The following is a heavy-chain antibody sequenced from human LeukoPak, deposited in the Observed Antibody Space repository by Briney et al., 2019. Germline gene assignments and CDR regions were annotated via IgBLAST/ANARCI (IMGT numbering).Heavy chain of an antibody. J-gene: IGHJ4*02. D-gene: IGHD4-17*01. CDR1: GGTFSSYA. Sequence: EASVKVSCKASGGTFSSYAISWVRQAPGQGLEWMGRIIPILGIANYAQKFQGRVTITADKSTSTAYMEPSSLRSEDTAVYYCARGSHYGDYLLDYWGQGTLVTVSS. V-gene: IGHV1-69*04. CDR2: IIPILGIA. CDR3: ARGSHYGDYLLDY.